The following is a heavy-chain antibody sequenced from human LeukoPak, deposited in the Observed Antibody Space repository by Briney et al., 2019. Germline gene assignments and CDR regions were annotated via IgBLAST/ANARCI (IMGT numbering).Heavy chain of an antibody. CDR3: ARVYGSSWGLDY. V-gene: IGHV3-7*01. CDR1: GFSFRSYW. D-gene: IGHD6-13*01. CDR2: IKQDGTEI. Sequence: GGSLRLSCAASGFSFRSYWMSWVRQAPGKGLEWVADIKQDGTEIYYVDSVKGRFTISRDNAKNSLYLQINSLRAEDTAVYYCARVYGSSWGLDYWGQGTLVTVSS. J-gene: IGHJ4*02.